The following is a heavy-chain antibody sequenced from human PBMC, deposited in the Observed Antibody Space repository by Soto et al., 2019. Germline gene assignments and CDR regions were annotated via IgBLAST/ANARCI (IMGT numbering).Heavy chain of an antibody. CDR2: INHSGST. Sequence: SETLSLTCAVYGGSFSGYYWSWIRQPPGKGLEWIGEINHSGSTNYNPSLKSRVTISVDTSKNQFSLKLSSVTAADTAVYYCARTTLKKRITMVRGVPDAFDIWGQGTMVTVS. V-gene: IGHV4-34*01. J-gene: IGHJ3*02. CDR3: ARTTLKKRITMVRGVPDAFDI. D-gene: IGHD3-10*01. CDR1: GGSFSGYY.